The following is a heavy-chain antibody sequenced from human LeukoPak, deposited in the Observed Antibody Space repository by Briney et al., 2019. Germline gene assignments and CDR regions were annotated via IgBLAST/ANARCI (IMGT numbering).Heavy chain of an antibody. V-gene: IGHV7-4-1*02. J-gene: IGHJ5*02. CDR1: GGTFTNYG. Sequence: ASVKVSCKASGGTFTNYGINWARQAPGQGLEWMGWINTNTGNPTYAQGFTGRFVFSLDTSVSTAYLQISSLKAEDTAVYYCARANRGGYCSSTSCSNWFDPWGQGTLVTVSS. CDR2: INTNTGNP. D-gene: IGHD2-2*01. CDR3: ARANRGGYCSSTSCSNWFDP.